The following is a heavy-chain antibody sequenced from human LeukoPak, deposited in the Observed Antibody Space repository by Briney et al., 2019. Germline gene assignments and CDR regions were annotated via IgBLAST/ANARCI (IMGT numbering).Heavy chain of an antibody. J-gene: IGHJ6*03. CDR3: ARRGTYYNYYMDV. CDR1: GYTFTTYA. V-gene: IGHV7-4-1*02. Sequence: GASVKLSCKASGYTFTTYAVIWVRQAPGHGLEWMGWFNTNSGNPTYAQGFTGRFVFSLDTSVSTAYLQISSLKAEDTAIYYCARRGTYYNYYMDVWGKGTTVTVSS. D-gene: IGHD1-1*01. CDR2: FNTNSGNP.